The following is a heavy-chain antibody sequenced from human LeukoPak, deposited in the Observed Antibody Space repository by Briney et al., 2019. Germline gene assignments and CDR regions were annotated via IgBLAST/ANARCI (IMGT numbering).Heavy chain of an antibody. CDR3: ARDLMSYYDSSGNGY. CDR1: GFTFSSYS. D-gene: IGHD3-22*01. J-gene: IGHJ4*02. V-gene: IGHV3-21*01. Sequence: GGSLRLSCAASGFTFSSYSMNWVRQALGKGLEWVSSISSSSSYIYYADSVKGRFTISRDNAKNSLYLQMNSLRAEDTAVYYCARDLMSYYDSSGNGYWGQGTLVTVSS. CDR2: ISSSSSYI.